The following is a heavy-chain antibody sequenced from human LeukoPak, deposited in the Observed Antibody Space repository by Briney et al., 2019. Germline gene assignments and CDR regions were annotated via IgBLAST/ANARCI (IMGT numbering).Heavy chain of an antibody. V-gene: IGHV1-69*05. CDR1: GGTFGSYA. J-gene: IGHJ2*01. CDR2: IIPIFCTA. CDR3: ARELGYCTNGVCQDWYFDL. D-gene: IGHD2-8*01. Sequence: EASVKVSCKASGGTFGSYAISWVRQAPGQGLEWMGRIIPIFCTANYAQKFQGRVTITTDESTSTAYMELSSLRSEDTAVYYCARELGYCTNGVCQDWYFDLWGRGTLVTVSS.